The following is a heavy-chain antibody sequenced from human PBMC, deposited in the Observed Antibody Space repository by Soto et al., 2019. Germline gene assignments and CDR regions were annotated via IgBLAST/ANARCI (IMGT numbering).Heavy chain of an antibody. CDR3: ANSGWYNPDGYFQH. J-gene: IGHJ1*01. D-gene: IGHD6-19*01. CDR2: ISGSGSTT. CDR1: GFTFSSYA. Sequence: EAQLLESGGGLVQPGGSLRLSCAASGFTFSSYAMSWVRQAPGKGLEWVSGISGSGSTTYYTDSVKGRFTISRDNSKNTLYLQMNSLRAEDTAVYYCANSGWYNPDGYFQHCGQGALVTVSS. V-gene: IGHV3-23*01.